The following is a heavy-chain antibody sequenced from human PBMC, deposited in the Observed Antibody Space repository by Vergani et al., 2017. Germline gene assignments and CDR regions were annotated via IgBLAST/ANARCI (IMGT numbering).Heavy chain of an antibody. J-gene: IGHJ6*03. CDR2: SFYSGTT. Sequence: QVQLQESGPGLVKPSETLSLTCTVSGGSISSYYWSWIRHPPGKGLEWIGYSFYSGTTYDNPSLRSRLTISLDTSQNQFSLKLRSVTAADTAVYYCARVDTEVPATSHFYYMDVWGKGTTVVVSS. CDR1: GGSISSYY. V-gene: IGHV4-59*06. D-gene: IGHD5-18*01. CDR3: ARVDTEVPATSHFYYMDV.